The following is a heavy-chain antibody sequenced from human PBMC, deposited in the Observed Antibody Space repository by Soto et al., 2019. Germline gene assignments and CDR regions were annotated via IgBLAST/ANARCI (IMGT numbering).Heavy chain of an antibody. CDR2: IYYSGST. CDR3: ARRVARYYYYGMDV. D-gene: IGHD5-12*01. J-gene: IGHJ6*02. Sequence: PSETLSLTCTVSGGSISSSSYYWGWIRQPPGKGLEWIGSIYYSGSTYYNPSLKSRVTISVDTSKNQFSLKLSSVTAADTAVYYCARRVARYYYYGMDVWGQGTTVTVSS. CDR1: GGSISSSSYY. V-gene: IGHV4-39*01.